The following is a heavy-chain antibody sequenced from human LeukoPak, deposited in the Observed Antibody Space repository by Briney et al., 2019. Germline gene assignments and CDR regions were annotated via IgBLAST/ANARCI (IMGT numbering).Heavy chain of an antibody. Sequence: ASVKVSCKASGYTFTGYYTHWVRQAPGQGLEWMGWINPNSGGTNYAQKFQGRVTMTRDTSISTAYMELSRLRSDDTAVYYCARVVSSSWEWRLDPWGQGTLVTVSS. D-gene: IGHD6-13*01. J-gene: IGHJ5*02. V-gene: IGHV1-2*02. CDR3: ARVVSSSWEWRLDP. CDR2: INPNSGGT. CDR1: GYTFTGYY.